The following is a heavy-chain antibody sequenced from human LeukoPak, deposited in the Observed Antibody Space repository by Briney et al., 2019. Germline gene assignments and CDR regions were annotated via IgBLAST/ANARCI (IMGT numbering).Heavy chain of an antibody. V-gene: IGHV4-4*07. CDR3: ARDRSSAGAQSNWFDP. CDR2: IYTSGST. D-gene: IGHD1-26*01. Sequence: SGTLSLTCTASGGSISSYYWSWIRQPAGKGLEWIGRIYTSGSTNYNPSLKSRVTMSVDTSKNQFSLKLSSVTAADTAVYYCARDRSSAGAQSNWFDPWGQGTLVTVSS. J-gene: IGHJ5*02. CDR1: GGSISSYY.